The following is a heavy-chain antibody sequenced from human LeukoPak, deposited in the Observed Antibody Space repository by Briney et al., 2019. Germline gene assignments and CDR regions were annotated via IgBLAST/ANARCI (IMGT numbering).Heavy chain of an antibody. J-gene: IGHJ4*02. CDR1: GFTFSSYA. CDR3: AKDQKRRITMIVVVIRYFDY. V-gene: IGHV3-23*01. D-gene: IGHD3-22*01. Sequence: PGGSMRLSCAASGFTFSSYAMSWVRQAPGKGLEWVSAISGSGGSTYYGDSVKCRFTISRDNSKNTLYLQMNSRRAEDTAIYYCAKDQKRRITMIVVVIRYFDYWGQGTLVTVSS. CDR2: ISGSGGST.